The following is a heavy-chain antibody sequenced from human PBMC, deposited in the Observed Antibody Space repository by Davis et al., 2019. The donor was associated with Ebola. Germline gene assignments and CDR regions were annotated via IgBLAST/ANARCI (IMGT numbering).Heavy chain of an antibody. CDR2: ISAYNGNT. CDR1: GGTFSSYA. V-gene: IGHV1-18*01. Sequence: ASVQVSCKASGGTFSSYAISWVRQAPGQGLEWMGWISAYNGNTNYAQKLQGRVTMTTDTSTSTAYMELRSLRSDDTAVYYCARAQFPTTSDHWGQGTLVTVSS. D-gene: IGHD1-1*01. J-gene: IGHJ4*02. CDR3: ARAQFPTTSDH.